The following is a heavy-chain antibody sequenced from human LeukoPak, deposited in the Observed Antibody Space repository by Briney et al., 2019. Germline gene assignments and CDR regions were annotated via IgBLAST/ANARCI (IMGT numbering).Heavy chain of an antibody. CDR2: IIPILGIA. CDR3: ARVAAPSWYYDFWSADLRYYFDY. CDR1: GGTFSSYA. V-gene: IGHV1-69*04. J-gene: IGHJ4*02. D-gene: IGHD3-3*01. Sequence: SVKVSCKASGGTFSSYAISWVRQAPGQGLEWMGRIIPILGIANYAQKFQGRVTITADKSTSTAYMELSSLRSEDTAVYYCARVAAPSWYYDFWSADLRYYFDYWGQGTLVTVSS.